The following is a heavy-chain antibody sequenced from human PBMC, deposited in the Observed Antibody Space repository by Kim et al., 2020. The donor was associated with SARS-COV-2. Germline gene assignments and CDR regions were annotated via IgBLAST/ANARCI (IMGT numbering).Heavy chain of an antibody. CDR2: IYYSGSN. Sequence: SETLSLTCTVSGGSISSYYWSWIRQPPGKGLEWIGYIYYSGSNNYNPSLKSRVTISVDTSKNQFSLKLSSVTAADTAVYYCARYNGDYYFDYWGQGTLVTVSS. D-gene: IGHD4-17*01. V-gene: IGHV4-59*01. CDR1: GGSISSYY. CDR3: ARYNGDYYFDY. J-gene: IGHJ4*02.